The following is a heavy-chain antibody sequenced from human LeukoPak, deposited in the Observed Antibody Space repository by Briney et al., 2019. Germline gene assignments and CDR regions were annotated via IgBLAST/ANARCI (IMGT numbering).Heavy chain of an antibody. CDR3: AREPDYSGCDC. D-gene: IGHD6-19*01. Sequence: SQTLSLTCAISGDSVSSNSAAWNWMRQSPSRGLEWLGRTHYRSKWYTDYAVSVKSRISINPDTSKNQFSLQLNSMTPEDTAVYYCAREPDYSGCDCWGQGTLVTVSS. V-gene: IGHV6-1*01. CDR1: GDSVSSNSAA. J-gene: IGHJ4*02. CDR2: THYRSKWYT.